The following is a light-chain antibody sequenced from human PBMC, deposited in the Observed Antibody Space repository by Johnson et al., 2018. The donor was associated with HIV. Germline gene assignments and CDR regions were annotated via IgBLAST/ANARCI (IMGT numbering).Light chain of an antibody. CDR1: SSNIGNND. J-gene: IGLJ1*01. V-gene: IGLV1-51*01. Sequence: QSVLTQPPSVSAAPGQKVTISCSGSSSNIGNNDVSWYQQLPGTALKLLIYDNNKRPSGIPDRFSGSKSGTSATLGITGLQTGDEAEYYCGTWGVFGTGTKVTVL. CDR3: GTWGV. CDR2: DNN.